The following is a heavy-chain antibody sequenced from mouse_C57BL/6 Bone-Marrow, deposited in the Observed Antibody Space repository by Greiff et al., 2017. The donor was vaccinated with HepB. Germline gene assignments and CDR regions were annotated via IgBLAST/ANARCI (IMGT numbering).Heavy chain of an antibody. CDR2: IYPRSGNT. D-gene: IGHD1-1*01. V-gene: IGHV1-81*01. CDR1: GYTFTSYG. Sequence: VKVVESGAELARPGASVKLSCKASGYTFTSYGISWVKQRTGQGLEWIGEIYPRSGNTYYNEKFKGKATLTADKSSSTAYMELRSLTSEDSAVYFCAVLLRPDYWGQGTTLTVSS. CDR3: AVLLRPDY. J-gene: IGHJ2*01.